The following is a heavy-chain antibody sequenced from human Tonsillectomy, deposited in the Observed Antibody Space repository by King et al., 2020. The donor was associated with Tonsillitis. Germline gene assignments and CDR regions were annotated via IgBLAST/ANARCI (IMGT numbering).Heavy chain of an antibody. CDR1: GFTFSSYW. Sequence: VQLVESGGGLVQPGGFLRLSCAASGFTFSSYWMTWVRQAPGEGLEWVANIKQDGSQREYVVSVKGRFTISRDNAENLLYLEMNSLRAEDTAMYYCARDPCSSNSCYWGAFDIWGQGTKVTVSS. CDR2: IKQDGSQR. J-gene: IGHJ3*02. D-gene: IGHD2-2*01. V-gene: IGHV3-7*01. CDR3: ARDPCSSNSCYWGAFDI.